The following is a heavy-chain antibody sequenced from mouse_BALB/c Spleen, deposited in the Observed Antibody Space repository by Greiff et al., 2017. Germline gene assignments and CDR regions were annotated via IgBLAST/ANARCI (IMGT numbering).Heavy chain of an antibody. J-gene: IGHJ2*01. CDR3: AEGDGDDFDY. CDR2: ISDGGSYT. D-gene: IGHD3-3*01. CDR1: GFTFSDYY. V-gene: IGHV5-4*02. Sequence: DVKLVESGGGLVKPGGSLKLSCAASGFTFSDYYMYWVRQTPEKRLEWVATISDGGSYTYYPDSVKGGFTIPRDNAKNNLYLQMSSLKSEDTAMYYCAEGDGDDFDYWGQGTTLTVSS.